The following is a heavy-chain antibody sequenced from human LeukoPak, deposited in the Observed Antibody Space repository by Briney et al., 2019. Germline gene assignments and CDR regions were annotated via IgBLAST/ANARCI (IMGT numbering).Heavy chain of an antibody. D-gene: IGHD6-19*01. Sequence: SETLSLTCAVYGGSFSGYYSSWIRQPPGKGLEWIGEINHSGSTNYNPSLKSRVTISVDTSKNQFSLKLSSVTAADTAVYYCARGQPRAAVAGTLRHWGQEPWSPSPQ. CDR1: GGSFSGYY. CDR3: ARGQPRAAVAGTLRH. CDR2: INHSGST. J-gene: IGHJ4*01. V-gene: IGHV4-34*01.